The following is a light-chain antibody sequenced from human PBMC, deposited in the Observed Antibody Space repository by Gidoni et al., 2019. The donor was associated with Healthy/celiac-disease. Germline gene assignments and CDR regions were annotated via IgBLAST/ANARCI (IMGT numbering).Light chain of an antibody. CDR2: DAS. Sequence: DIPMTQSPSTLSPSVGDRVTITCRASQRLSSWLAWYQQKPGKAPKRLIYDASSLESGVPARFSGSGSGTEFTLTISSLQPEDFATYYCQHYNSYPPTFGQGTKVEIK. CDR3: QHYNSYPPT. V-gene: IGKV1-5*01. J-gene: IGKJ1*01. CDR1: QRLSSW.